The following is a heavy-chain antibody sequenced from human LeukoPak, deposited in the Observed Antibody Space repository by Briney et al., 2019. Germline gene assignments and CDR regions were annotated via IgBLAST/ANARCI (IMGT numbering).Heavy chain of an antibody. V-gene: IGHV3-23*01. CDR3: AKPQAPYSSGWDDAFDI. D-gene: IGHD6-19*01. J-gene: IGHJ3*02. CDR2: ISGIGGRT. Sequence: PGGSLRLSCAASGFTFSSYAMSGVRQAPGKGLEWVGAISGIGGRTNYADSVKGRFTITTDKSKNTPYLQMNSLRAEDTAVYYCAKPQAPYSSGWDDAFDIWGQGTMVTVSS. CDR1: GFTFSSYA.